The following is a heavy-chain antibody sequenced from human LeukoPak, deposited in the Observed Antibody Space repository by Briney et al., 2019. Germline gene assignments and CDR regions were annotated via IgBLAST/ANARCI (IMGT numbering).Heavy chain of an antibody. J-gene: IGHJ6*03. D-gene: IGHD3-10*01. CDR2: ISALFPNT. CDR3: AKDLFSGSGRAGNMDV. V-gene: IGHV3-23*01. Sequence: GGSLRLSCAASRFTSDNDVMAWFRQAPGEGLEWVSTISALFPNTHSADSVKGRFTISRDNSKSTLYLQMNSLRDEETAVYYCAKDLFSGSGRAGNMDVWGKGTTVTASS. CDR1: RFTSDNDV.